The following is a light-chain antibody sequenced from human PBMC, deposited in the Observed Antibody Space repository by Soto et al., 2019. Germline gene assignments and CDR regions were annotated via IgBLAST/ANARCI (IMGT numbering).Light chain of an antibody. CDR3: QQYNNWPPYS. V-gene: IGKV3-15*01. Sequence: EIVMTQSPATMSVSPGERATLSCRASQSISYNLAWYQQKPGQAPRLPIYGASTRATGIPARFSGSGSGTEFTLTISSLQSEDFAVYYCQQYNNWPPYSFGQGTKLEIK. CDR2: GAS. CDR1: QSISYN. J-gene: IGKJ2*03.